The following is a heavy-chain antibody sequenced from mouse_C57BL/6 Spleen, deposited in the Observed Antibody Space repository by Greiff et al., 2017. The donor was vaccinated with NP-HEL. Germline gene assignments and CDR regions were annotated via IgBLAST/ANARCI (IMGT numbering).Heavy chain of an antibody. CDR3: ARSGVTDAMDY. D-gene: IGHD2-2*01. J-gene: IGHJ4*01. V-gene: IGHV1-55*01. CDR1: GYPFPSYW. CDR2: IYPGSGST. Sequence: QVQLQQPGAELVKPGASVKMSCKASGYPFPSYWVTWVKQRPGQGLEWIGDIYPGSGSTNYNEKFKSKATLTVDTSSSTAYMQLSSLTSEDSAVYYCARSGVTDAMDYWGQGTSVTVSS.